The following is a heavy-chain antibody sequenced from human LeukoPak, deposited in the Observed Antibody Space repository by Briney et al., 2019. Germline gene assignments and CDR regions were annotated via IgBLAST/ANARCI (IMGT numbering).Heavy chain of an antibody. D-gene: IGHD1-26*01. CDR1: GYTFTSYY. CDR2: INPSGGST. J-gene: IGHJ5*02. Sequence: GASVKVSCKASGYTFTSYYMHWVRQAPGQGLEWMGIINPSGGSTSCAQKFQGRVTMTRDMSTGTVYMELSSLRSEDTAVYYCARASGGQNWFDPWGQGTLVTVSS. CDR3: ARASGGQNWFDP. V-gene: IGHV1-46*01.